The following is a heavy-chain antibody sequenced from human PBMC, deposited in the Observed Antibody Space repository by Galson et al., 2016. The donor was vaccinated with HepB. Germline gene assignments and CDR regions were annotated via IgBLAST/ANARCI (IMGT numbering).Heavy chain of an antibody. V-gene: IGHV3-53*01. CDR3: SRASTTYYYDRNGMPDAFDI. CDR2: TYRSGAA. CDR1: GFTVSTNF. J-gene: IGHJ3*02. Sequence: SLRLSCAASGFTVSTNFMSWVRQAPGTGLEWVSVTYRSGAAYFADSVKGRFTTSSDNSKNTMYLQMNSLRAEDSAVYYCSRASTTYYYDRNGMPDAFDIWGQGTMVIVSS. D-gene: IGHD3-22*01.